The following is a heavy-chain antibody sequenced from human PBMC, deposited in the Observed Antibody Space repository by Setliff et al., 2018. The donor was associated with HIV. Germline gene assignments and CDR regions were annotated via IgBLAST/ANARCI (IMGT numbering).Heavy chain of an antibody. V-gene: IGHV3-49*04. CDR1: GFTFGDFA. J-gene: IGHJ6*03. CDR2: IRGNVYPGTT. Sequence: PGGSLRLSCTGSGFTFGDFAINWVRQAPGKGLEWVGFIRGNVYPGTTEYAASVKGRFTISRDDSKGIAYLQMNSLKTEDTAVYYCTRGRLPHYYYYYMDVWGKGTTVTVS. CDR3: TRGRLPHYYYYYMDV.